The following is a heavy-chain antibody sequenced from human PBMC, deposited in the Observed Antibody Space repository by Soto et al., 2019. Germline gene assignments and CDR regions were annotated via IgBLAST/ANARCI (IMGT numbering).Heavy chain of an antibody. D-gene: IGHD3-10*01. Sequence: EVQLVESGGGLVQPGGSLRLSCAASGFTFSSYSMNWVRQAPGKGLEWVSYISSSSSTIYYADSVKGRFTISRDNAKNXLYLQMNSLRAEDTAVYYCARLTYGSGSYLGAFDIWGQGTMVTVSS. J-gene: IGHJ3*02. CDR2: ISSSSSTI. V-gene: IGHV3-48*01. CDR1: GFTFSSYS. CDR3: ARLTYGSGSYLGAFDI.